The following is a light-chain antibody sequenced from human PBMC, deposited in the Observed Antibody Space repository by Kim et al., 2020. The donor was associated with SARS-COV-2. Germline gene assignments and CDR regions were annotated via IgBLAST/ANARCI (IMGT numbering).Light chain of an antibody. CDR2: KAS. CDR1: QNVTTW. Sequence: SGTVGDRVTMTCRASQNVTTWLAWYQQKPGKAPKLLIHKASSLQSGVPARFSGSGYGTEFTLTISSLQPDDFVTYYCQQYNDFPYTLGQGTKLEI. V-gene: IGKV1-5*03. J-gene: IGKJ2*01. CDR3: QQYNDFPYT.